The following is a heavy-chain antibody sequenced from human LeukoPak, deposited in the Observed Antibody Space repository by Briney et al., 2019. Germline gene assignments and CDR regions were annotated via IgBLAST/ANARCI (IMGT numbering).Heavy chain of an antibody. V-gene: IGHV3-7*03. CDR2: IDQDGSDK. CDR1: RFTFSNSW. J-gene: IGHJ4*02. CDR3: AKDIGSSAWYKGFDY. D-gene: IGHD6-19*01. Sequence: GGSLRLSCAVSRFTFSNSWMSWVRQAPGKGLEWLASIDQDGSDKFSVDSVKGRFTISRDNTKNSLYLQMNSLRPEDTALYYCAKDIGSSAWYKGFDYWGQGTLVTVSS.